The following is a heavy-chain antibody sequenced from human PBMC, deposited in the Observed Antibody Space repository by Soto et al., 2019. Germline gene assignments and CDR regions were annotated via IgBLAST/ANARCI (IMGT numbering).Heavy chain of an antibody. Sequence: QLQLQESGPGLVKPSETLSLTCTVSGGSISSSSYYWGWIRQPPGKGLEWIGSIYYSGSTYYNPSLKSRVTISVDTSKNQFSLKLSSVTAADTAVYYCARDDGGYDYGVYYYYYMDVWGKGTTVTVSS. CDR2: IYYSGST. CDR1: GGSISSSSYY. J-gene: IGHJ6*03. CDR3: ARDDGGYDYGVYYYYYMDV. D-gene: IGHD4-17*01. V-gene: IGHV4-39*02.